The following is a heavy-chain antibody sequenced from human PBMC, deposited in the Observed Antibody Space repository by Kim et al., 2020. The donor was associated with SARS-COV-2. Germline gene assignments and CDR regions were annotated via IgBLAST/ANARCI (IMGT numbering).Heavy chain of an antibody. Sequence: SETLSLTCTVSGGSISSGSYYWSWIRQPAGKGLEWIGRIYTSGSTNYNPSLKSRVTISVDTSKNQFSLKLSSVTAADTAVYYCARDAAYYYDSSGYYQNYYFDYWGQGTLVTVSS. J-gene: IGHJ4*02. CDR2: IYTSGST. D-gene: IGHD3-22*01. CDR3: ARDAAYYYDSSGYYQNYYFDY. CDR1: GGSISSGSYY. V-gene: IGHV4-61*02.